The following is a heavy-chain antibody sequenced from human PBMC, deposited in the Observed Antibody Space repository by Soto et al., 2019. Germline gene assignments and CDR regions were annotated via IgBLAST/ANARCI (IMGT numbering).Heavy chain of an antibody. D-gene: IGHD3-10*01. J-gene: IGHJ6*02. CDR3: ERGEITLLGGMDV. CDR1: GGSFRGYY. V-gene: IGHV4-34*01. Sequence: PXATLSLTCTVSGGSFRGYYLGWVRQPPGKGLEWIGEINHSGSSNYHPSLKSRVTISVATSKNQFSLTVNSVTPADTAVYYCERGEITLLGGMDVWGQGTTVTVSS. CDR2: INHSGSS.